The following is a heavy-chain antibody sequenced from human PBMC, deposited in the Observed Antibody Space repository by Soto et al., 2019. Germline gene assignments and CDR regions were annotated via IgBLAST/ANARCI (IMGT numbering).Heavy chain of an antibody. CDR1: GFTFSSYA. CDR3: ARGGSDYYFDY. J-gene: IGHJ4*02. CDR2: ISRNGGST. D-gene: IGHD2-21*02. Sequence: EVQLVESGGGLVQPGGSLRLSCAASGFTFSSYAMHWVRQAPGKGLEYVSTISRNGGSTYYANSVKGRFTISRDNSKDPVYLQMGSLRAEDMAVYYCARGGSDYYFDYWGQGTLGTVSS. V-gene: IGHV3-64*01.